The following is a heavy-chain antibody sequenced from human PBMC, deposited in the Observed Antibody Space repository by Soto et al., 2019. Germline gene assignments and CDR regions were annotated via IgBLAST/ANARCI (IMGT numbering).Heavy chain of an antibody. D-gene: IGHD6-13*01. CDR3: ARDQGLYSSSWYYFDY. CDR1: GFTFSSYG. CDR2: IWYDGSNK. V-gene: IGHV3-33*01. Sequence: GGSLRLSCAASGFTFSSYGMHWVRQAPGKGLEWVAVIWYDGSNKYYADSVKGRFTISRDNSKNTLYLQMNSLRAEDTAVYYCARDQGLYSSSWYYFDYWGQGTLVTVSS. J-gene: IGHJ4*02.